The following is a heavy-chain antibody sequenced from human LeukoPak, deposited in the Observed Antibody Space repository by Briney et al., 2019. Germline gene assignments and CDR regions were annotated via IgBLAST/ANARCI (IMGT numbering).Heavy chain of an antibody. CDR1: GGSISNYY. CDR2: IYYYSGST. D-gene: IGHD3-10*01. Sequence: SETLSLTCTVSGGSISNYYWSWIWPPPGKGLEWIGYIYYYSGSTNYNPSLKSRVTISVDTSKNQFSLKLTSVTAADTAVYYCARIISYYFDYWGQGTLVTVSS. CDR3: ARIISYYFDY. V-gene: IGHV4-59*08. J-gene: IGHJ4*02.